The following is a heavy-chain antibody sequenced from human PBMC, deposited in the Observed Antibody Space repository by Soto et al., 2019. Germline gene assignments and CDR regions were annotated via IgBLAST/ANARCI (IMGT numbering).Heavy chain of an antibody. D-gene: IGHD5-18*01. Sequence: GWSLRLFCAASGFTFRSYAMTWVRQAPGKGLEWGSVITYNGDNTFYADSVKGRFTISRDNSKDTVYLQMNSLRAEDTAVYYCARYIRGPTVFYSDFWG. V-gene: IGHV3-23*01. J-gene: IGHJ4*01. CDR1: GFTFRSYA. CDR2: ITYNGDNT. CDR3: ARYIRGPTVFYSDF.